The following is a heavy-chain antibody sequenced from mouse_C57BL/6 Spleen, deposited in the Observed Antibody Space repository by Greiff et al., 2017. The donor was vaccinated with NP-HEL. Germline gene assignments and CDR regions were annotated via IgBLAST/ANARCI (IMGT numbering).Heavy chain of an antibody. D-gene: IGHD3-2*02. CDR2: INPSNGGT. CDR3: ARGQLRLRNAMDY. J-gene: IGHJ4*01. CDR1: GYTFTSYW. V-gene: IGHV1-53*01. Sequence: QVQLQQPGTELVKPGASVKLSCKASGYTFTSYWMHWVKQRPGQGLEWIGNINPSNGGTNYNEKFKSKATLTVDKSSSTAYMQLSSLTSEDSAVDYCARGQLRLRNAMDYWGQGTSVTVSS.